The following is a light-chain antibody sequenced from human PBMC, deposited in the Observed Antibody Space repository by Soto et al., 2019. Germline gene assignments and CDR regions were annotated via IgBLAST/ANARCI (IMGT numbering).Light chain of an antibody. CDR1: QSVSSN. CDR2: GAS. Sequence: EKVMTQSPATLSVSPGERATLSCRASQSVSSNLVWYQQKPGQAPRLLIYGASTRATGIPARFSGSGSGTEFTLTISSLQSEDFAVYYCQQYNNWPATFGQGTKVEIE. J-gene: IGKJ1*01. V-gene: IGKV3-15*01. CDR3: QQYNNWPAT.